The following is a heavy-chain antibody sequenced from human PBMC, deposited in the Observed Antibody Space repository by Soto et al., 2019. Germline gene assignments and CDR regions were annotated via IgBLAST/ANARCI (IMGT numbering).Heavy chain of an antibody. CDR2: IYWDDDK. V-gene: IGHV2-5*02. Sequence: QITLKESGPTLVKPTQTLTLTCTFSGFSLSTSGVGVGWIRQPPGKALEWLALIYWDDDKRYSPSLKSRLTITTDTSKNQVVLTMTNMDPVDTATYYCAHTMNGYKSFDYWGQGTLVTVSS. CDR3: AHTMNGYKSFDY. D-gene: IGHD5-12*01. CDR1: GFSLSTSGVG. J-gene: IGHJ4*02.